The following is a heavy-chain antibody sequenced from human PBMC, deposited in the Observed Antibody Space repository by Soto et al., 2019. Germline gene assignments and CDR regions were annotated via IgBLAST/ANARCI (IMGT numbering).Heavy chain of an antibody. CDR3: ATVRFLEWSPRGFYHYGMDV. CDR1: GYTLTKLS. Sequence: RASVKVSCKVSGYTLTKLSMHWVRQAPGQGLEWMGGFDPEDDETIYAQNFQDRVTMTEDTSTDTAYMELSSLRSEDTAVYYCATVRFLEWSPRGFYHYGMDVWGQGTTVTVSS. J-gene: IGHJ6*02. V-gene: IGHV1-24*01. D-gene: IGHD3-3*01. CDR2: FDPEDDET.